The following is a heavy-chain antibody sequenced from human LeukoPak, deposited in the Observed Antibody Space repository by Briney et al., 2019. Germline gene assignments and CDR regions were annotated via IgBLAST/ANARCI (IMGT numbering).Heavy chain of an antibody. CDR1: GFTFSSYN. Sequence: GGSLRLSCAASGFTFSSYNMNWVRQAPGKGLEWVSYISNGGGTIYYADSVRGRFTISRDNAKNSVYLQMDSPRDEDTAVYYCARDYGSHGEYFDYWGQGALVTSSS. J-gene: IGHJ4*02. V-gene: IGHV3-48*02. D-gene: IGHD3-10*01. CDR2: ISNGGGTI. CDR3: ARDYGSHGEYFDY.